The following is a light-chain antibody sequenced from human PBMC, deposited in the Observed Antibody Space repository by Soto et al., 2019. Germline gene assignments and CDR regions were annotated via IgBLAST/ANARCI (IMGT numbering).Light chain of an antibody. V-gene: IGLV2-23*01. CDR2: EGS. CDR1: SSDVGSYNL. J-gene: IGLJ1*01. CDR3: FSYSGRSTFYV. Sequence: QSALTQPASVSGSPGQSITISCTGTSSDVGSYNLVSWYQQHPGKAPKLMIYEGSKRPSGVSNRFSGSKSGHTASLTISGLQAEDEAEFYRFSYSGRSTFYVFGTGTKVTVL.